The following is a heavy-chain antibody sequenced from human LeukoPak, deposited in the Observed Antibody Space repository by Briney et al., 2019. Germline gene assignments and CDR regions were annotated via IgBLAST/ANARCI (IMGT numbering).Heavy chain of an antibody. D-gene: IGHD6-19*01. Sequence: GGSLRLSCAASGFTFSSYAMHWVRQAPGKGLEWVAVISYDGSNKYYADSVKGRFTISRDNSKNTLYLQMNSLRAEDTAVYYCARGVEWLVGVEYYYYMDVWGKGTTVTVSS. CDR3: ARGVEWLVGVEYYYYMDV. J-gene: IGHJ6*03. CDR1: GFTFSSYA. V-gene: IGHV3-30-3*01. CDR2: ISYDGSNK.